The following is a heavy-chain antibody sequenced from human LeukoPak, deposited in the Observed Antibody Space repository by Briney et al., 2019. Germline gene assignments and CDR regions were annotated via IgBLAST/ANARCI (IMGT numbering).Heavy chain of an antibody. Sequence: PSETLSLTCAVSAASISDYYWSWIRQAPGKGLEWIGYISTSGSTNYNPSLKSRVSISLDTSKNRFSLNLNFVTAADTAVYYCASPRSGYRYTFDYWGQGALVTVSS. D-gene: IGHD3-22*01. J-gene: IGHJ4*02. CDR3: ASPRSGYRYTFDY. V-gene: IGHV4-4*09. CDR2: ISTSGST. CDR1: AASISDYY.